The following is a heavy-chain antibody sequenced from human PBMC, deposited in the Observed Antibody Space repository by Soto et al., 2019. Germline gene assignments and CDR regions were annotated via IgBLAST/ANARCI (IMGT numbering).Heavy chain of an antibody. D-gene: IGHD3-10*01. CDR2: INHSRST. V-gene: IGHV4-34*01. CDR3: ARMVRGVLDY. CDR1: GGSFSGYY. Sequence: QVQLQQWGAGLLKPSETLSLTCAVYGGSFSGYYWSWIRQPPGKGLEWIGEINHSRSTNYNPSLKSRVTISVDTSKNQFSLKLSSVTAADTAVYYCARMVRGVLDYWGQGTLVTVSS. J-gene: IGHJ4*02.